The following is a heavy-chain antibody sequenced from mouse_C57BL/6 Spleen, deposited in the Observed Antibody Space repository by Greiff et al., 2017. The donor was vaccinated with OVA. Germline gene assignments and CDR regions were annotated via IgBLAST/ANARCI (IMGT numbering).Heavy chain of an antibody. CDR2: IYPGSGST. CDR1: GYTFTSYW. D-gene: IGHD1-1*01. J-gene: IGHJ4*01. Sequence: QVQLQQPGAELVKPGASVKMSCKASGYTFTSYWITWVKQRPGQGLEWIGDIYPGSGSTNYNEKFMSKATLTVDTSSSTAYMQLSSLTSEDSAVYYCARSDGSRYYYAMDYWGQGTSVTVSS. CDR3: ARSDGSRYYYAMDY. V-gene: IGHV1-55*01.